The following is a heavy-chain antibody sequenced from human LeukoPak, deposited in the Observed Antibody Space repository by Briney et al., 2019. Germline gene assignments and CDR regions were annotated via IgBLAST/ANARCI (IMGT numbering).Heavy chain of an antibody. J-gene: IGHJ3*02. V-gene: IGHV6-1*01. Sequence: SQTLSLTCAISGDSVSSNSAAWNWIRQSPSRGLEWLGSTYYRSKWYNDYAVSVKSRITINSDTSKNQFSLQLSSVTAADTAVYFCAKFYFDSSGYYDVFDIWGQGTMVTVSS. CDR1: GDSVSSNSAA. D-gene: IGHD3-22*01. CDR3: AKFYFDSSGYYDVFDI. CDR2: TYYRSKWYN.